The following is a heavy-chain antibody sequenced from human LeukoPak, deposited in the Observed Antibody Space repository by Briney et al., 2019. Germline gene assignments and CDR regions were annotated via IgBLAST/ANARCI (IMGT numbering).Heavy chain of an antibody. CDR1: GGSLSSYY. V-gene: IGHV4-4*07. CDR3: ARGGYQLVLWDYFDY. Sequence: KPSENLSLTCTGPGGSLSSYYWSWIRQPARKGLEWIWRIYTSGSTNYNPSLKSRVTMSVDTSKNQFSLKLSSVTAADTAVYYCARGGYQLVLWDYFDYWGQGTLVTVSS. CDR2: IYTSGST. D-gene: IGHD2-2*01. J-gene: IGHJ4*02.